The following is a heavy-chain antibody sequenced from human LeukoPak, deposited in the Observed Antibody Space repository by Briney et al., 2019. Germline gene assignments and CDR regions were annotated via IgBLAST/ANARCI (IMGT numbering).Heavy chain of an antibody. J-gene: IGHJ4*02. V-gene: IGHV1-8*01. CDR2: MNPNSGNT. CDR1: GYTFTSYD. D-gene: IGHD6-25*01. Sequence: ASVKVSCKASGYTFTSYDINWVRQATGQGLEWMGWMNPNSGNTGYAQKFQGRVTMTEDTSTDTAYMELSSLRSEDTAVYYCATDVRQREDYWGQGTLVTVSS. CDR3: ATDVRQREDY.